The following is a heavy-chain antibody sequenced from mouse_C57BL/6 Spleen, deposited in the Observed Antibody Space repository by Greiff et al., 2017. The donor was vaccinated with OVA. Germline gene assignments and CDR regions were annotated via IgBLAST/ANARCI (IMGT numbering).Heavy chain of an antibody. CDR1: GYTFTDYY. CDR3: ARGDYYGSSSPYYAMDY. J-gene: IGHJ4*01. CDR2: INPNNGGT. V-gene: IGHV1-26*01. D-gene: IGHD1-1*01. Sequence: VQLQQSGPELVKPGASVKISCKASGYTFTDYYMNWVKQSHGKSLEWIGDINPNNGGTSYNQKFKGKATLTVDKSSSTAYMELRSLTSEDSAVYYCARGDYYGSSSPYYAMDYWGQGTSVTVSS.